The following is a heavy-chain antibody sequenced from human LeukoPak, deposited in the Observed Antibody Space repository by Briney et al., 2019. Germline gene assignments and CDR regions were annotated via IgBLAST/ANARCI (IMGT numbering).Heavy chain of an antibody. J-gene: IGHJ6*03. Sequence: GGSLRLSCAASGFTFSSYWMSWVRQAPGKGLEWVANIKQDGSEKYYVDSVKGRFTISRDNAKNSLYLQMNSLRPEDTAVYFLSRDHASYYYDSSGSTMDVWGKGTPVTVPS. V-gene: IGHV3-7*01. CDR1: GFTFSSYW. CDR2: IKQDGSEK. CDR3: SRDHASYYYDSSGSTMDV. D-gene: IGHD3-22*01.